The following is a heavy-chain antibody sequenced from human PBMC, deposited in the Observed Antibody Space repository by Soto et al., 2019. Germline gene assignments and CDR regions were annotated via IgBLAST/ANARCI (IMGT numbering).Heavy chain of an antibody. Sequence: PSETLSLTCTVSGGAISSYYWSWIRQPPGKGLEWIGYIYYSGSTNYNPSLKSRVTISVDTSKNQFSLKLSSVTAADTAVYYCARTAYYYGMDVWGQGTTVTSP. CDR3: ARTAYYYGMDV. CDR1: GGAISSYY. CDR2: IYYSGST. V-gene: IGHV4-59*01. J-gene: IGHJ6*02.